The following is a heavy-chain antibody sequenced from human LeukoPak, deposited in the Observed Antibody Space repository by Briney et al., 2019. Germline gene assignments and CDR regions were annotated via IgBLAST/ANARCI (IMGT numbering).Heavy chain of an antibody. CDR2: INPRGGST. CDR1: GYTFTTYY. J-gene: IGHJ4*02. CDR3: ARDLYSGTFVQFDY. D-gene: IGHD1-26*01. Sequence: GASVKVSCKPSGYTFTTYYIHWVRQAPGQGLEWMGIINPRGGSTSYAQKFQGRVTMTRDMSTSTVYMELSSLRSEDTAVYYCARDLYSGTFVQFDYWGQGTLVTVSS. V-gene: IGHV1-46*01.